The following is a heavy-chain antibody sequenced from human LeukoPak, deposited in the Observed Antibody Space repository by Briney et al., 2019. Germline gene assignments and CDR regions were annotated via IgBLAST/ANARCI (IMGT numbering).Heavy chain of an antibody. D-gene: IGHD5-24*01. V-gene: IGHV3-53*01. CDR3: ARGDGYNSFDY. J-gene: IGHJ4*02. Sequence: GGSLRLSCAVSGFRVTNNYVSWVRQAPGKGLEWVSVFYVGGATYYADSVKGRFTISRDNSENTLYLQMKSLRAEDTAVYYCARGDGYNSFDYWGQGTLVTVSS. CDR2: FYVGGAT. CDR1: GFRVTNNY.